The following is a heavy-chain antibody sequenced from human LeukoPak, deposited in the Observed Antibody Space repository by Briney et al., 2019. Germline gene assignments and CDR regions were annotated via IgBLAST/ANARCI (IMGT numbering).Heavy chain of an antibody. V-gene: IGHV3-30*18. CDR1: GFTFSSYA. Sequence: PGRSLRLSCAASGFTFSSYAMHWVRQAPGKGREWVAVISFDESKKYYADSVKGRFTISRDNSKNTRYLQMNSLRVDETAVYYCAKVGGIGSYQFLDSWGQGTLVSVYS. CDR3: AKVGGIGSYQFLDS. J-gene: IGHJ4*02. D-gene: IGHD1-26*01. CDR2: ISFDESKK.